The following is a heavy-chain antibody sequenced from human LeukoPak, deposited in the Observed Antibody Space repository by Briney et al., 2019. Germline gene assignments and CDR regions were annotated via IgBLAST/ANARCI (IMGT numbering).Heavy chain of an antibody. CDR2: MYTRGST. J-gene: IGHJ3*02. CDR1: GGSLTNYY. D-gene: IGHD2-15*01. CDR3: ARGRYCSADICSGGDAFDI. V-gene: IGHV4-4*07. Sequence: SQTLSLTCAVSGGSLTNYYWSWIRQPAGKGLEWIGRMYTRGSTNYNPSLKSRVTMSVDTSKNQFSLKLSSVTAADTAVYYCARGRYCSADICSGGDAFDIWGQGTMVSVSS.